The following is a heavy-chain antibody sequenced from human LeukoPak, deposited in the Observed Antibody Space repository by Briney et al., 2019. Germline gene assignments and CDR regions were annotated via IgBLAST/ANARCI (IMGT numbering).Heavy chain of an antibody. J-gene: IGHJ4*02. Sequence: SETLSLTCTVSGYSISSGYYWGWIRQPPGKGLEWIGSIYYSGSTYYNPSLKSRVTISVDTSKNQFSLKLSSVTAADTAVYYCARDKGYDFWSGYYSDLLFDYWGQGTLVTVSS. V-gene: IGHV4-38-2*02. CDR3: ARDKGYDFWSGYYSDLLFDY. CDR1: GYSISSGYY. D-gene: IGHD3-3*01. CDR2: IYYSGST.